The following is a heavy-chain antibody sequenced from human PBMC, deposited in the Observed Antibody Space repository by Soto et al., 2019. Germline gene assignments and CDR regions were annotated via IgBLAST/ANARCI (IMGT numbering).Heavy chain of an antibody. V-gene: IGHV4-59*01. J-gene: IGHJ4*02. D-gene: IGHD6-13*01. CDR1: GVTIRGYY. CDR2: IYYTGGT. Sequence: ALSLTCNVSGVTIRGYYWNWIRQPPGKTLEWIGSIYYTGGTNYNPSLKSRVTISVDTSKNHFSLKSNSLTAADTAVYYCASGTLSTIAAPDSWGQGTLFTVCS. CDR3: ASGTLSTIAAPDS.